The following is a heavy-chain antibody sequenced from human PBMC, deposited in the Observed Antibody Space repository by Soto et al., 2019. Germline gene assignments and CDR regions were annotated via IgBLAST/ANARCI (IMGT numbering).Heavy chain of an antibody. CDR3: ARGARYYDFWSGYSFYYGMDV. V-gene: IGHV1-8*01. D-gene: IGHD3-3*01. J-gene: IGHJ6*02. Sequence: QVQLVQSGAEVKKPGASVKVSCKASGYTFTSYDINWVRQATGQGLEWMGWMNPNSGNTGYAQKFQGRVTMTRNTSINTTYMELSSLRSEDTAVYYCARGARYYDFWSGYSFYYGMDVWGQGTTVTVSS. CDR2: MNPNSGNT. CDR1: GYTFTSYD.